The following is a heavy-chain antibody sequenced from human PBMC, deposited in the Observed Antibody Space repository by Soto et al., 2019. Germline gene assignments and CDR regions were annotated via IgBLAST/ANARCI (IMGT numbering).Heavy chain of an antibody. CDR2: INPSGGST. CDR3: ARAGAIVVVPAARGHTWFDP. V-gene: IGHV1-46*01. Sequence: GASVKVSCKASGYTFTSYYMHWVRQAPGQGLEWMGIINPSGGSTSYAQKFQGRVTMTRDTSTSTVYMELSSLRSEDTAVYYCARAGAIVVVPAARGHTWFDPWGQGXLVTVYS. J-gene: IGHJ5*02. CDR1: GYTFTSYY. D-gene: IGHD2-2*01.